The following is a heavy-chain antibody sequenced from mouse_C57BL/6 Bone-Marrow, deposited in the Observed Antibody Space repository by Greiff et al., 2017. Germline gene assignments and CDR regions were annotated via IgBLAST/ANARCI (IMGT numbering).Heavy chain of an antibody. CDR2: INPYNGGT. CDR1: GYTFTDYY. Sequence: EVKLMESGPVLVKPGASVKMSCKASGYTFTDYYMNWVKQSHGKSLEWIGVINPYNGGTSYNQKFKGKATLTVDKSSSTAYMELNSLTSEDSAVYYCARDPMDYWGQGTSVTVSS. J-gene: IGHJ4*01. V-gene: IGHV1-19*01. CDR3: ARDPMDY.